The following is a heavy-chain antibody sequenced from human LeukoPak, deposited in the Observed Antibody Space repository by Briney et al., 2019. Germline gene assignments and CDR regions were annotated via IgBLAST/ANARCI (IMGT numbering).Heavy chain of an antibody. CDR1: GYTFTSYG. J-gene: IGHJ4*02. D-gene: IGHD2-15*01. CDR3: ARDLPYCSGGSCYLDY. Sequence: ASVKVSCKASGYTFTSYGISWVRQAPGQGLEWMGWISAYNGNTNYAQKLQGRVTMTTDTSTSTAYMELRSLRSDDMAVYYCARDLPYCSGGSCYLDYWGQGALVTVSS. V-gene: IGHV1-18*03. CDR2: ISAYNGNT.